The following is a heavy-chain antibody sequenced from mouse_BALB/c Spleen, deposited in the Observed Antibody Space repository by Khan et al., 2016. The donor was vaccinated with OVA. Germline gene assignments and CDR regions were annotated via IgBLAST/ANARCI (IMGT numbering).Heavy chain of an antibody. Sequence: VQLKESGPGLVAPSQSLSITCTISGFSLTNYGVHWVRQPPGKGLEWLVVIWSDGSTSYNSALKSRLSISRDNSKSQVFLRMNRLQTDDTAMYYCARQPYFHYYIMDYWGQGTSGIVSS. J-gene: IGHJ4*01. V-gene: IGHV2-6-1*01. D-gene: IGHD2-10*01. CDR1: GFSLTNYG. CDR2: IWSDGST. CDR3: ARQPYFHYYIMDY.